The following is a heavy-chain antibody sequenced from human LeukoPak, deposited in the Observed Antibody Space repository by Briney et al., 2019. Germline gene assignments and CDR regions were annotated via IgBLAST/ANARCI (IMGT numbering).Heavy chain of an antibody. J-gene: IGHJ3*02. D-gene: IGHD4-23*01. CDR2: IYYSGST. CDR3: ARGRKLAFDI. CDR1: GGSISSGDYY. Sequence: SETLSLTCTVSGGSISSGDYYWSWIRQPPGKGLEWVGYIYYSGSTYYNPSLKSRVTISVDTSKNQFPLKLSSVTAADTAVYYCARGRKLAFDIWGQGTMVTVSS. V-gene: IGHV4-30-4*08.